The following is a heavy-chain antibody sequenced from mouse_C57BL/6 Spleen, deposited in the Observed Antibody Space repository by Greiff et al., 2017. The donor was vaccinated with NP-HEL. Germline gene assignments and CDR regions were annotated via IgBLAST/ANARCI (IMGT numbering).Heavy chain of an antibody. J-gene: IGHJ1*03. V-gene: IGHV1-80*01. D-gene: IGHD2-1*01. CDR1: GYAFSSYW. CDR3: ARGGGNYAGYFDV. Sequence: VKLQQSGAELVKPGASVKISCKASGYAFSSYWMNWLKQRPGKGLEWIGQIYPGDGDTNYNGKFKGKATLTADKSSSTAYMQLSSLTTEESAVYFGARGGGNYAGYFDVWGTGTTLTVSS. CDR2: IYPGDGDT.